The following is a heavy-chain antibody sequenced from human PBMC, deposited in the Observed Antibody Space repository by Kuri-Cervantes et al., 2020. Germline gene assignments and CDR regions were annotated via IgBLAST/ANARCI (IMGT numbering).Heavy chain of an antibody. CDR3: AHLNDYDYIWGSYRLDAFDI. V-gene: IGHV2-5*02. D-gene: IGHD3-16*02. CDR1: GFSLSTSEVG. Sequence: SGPTLVKPTQTLTLTCTFSGFSLSTSEVGVGWIRQPPGKDLEWLALIYWDDDKRYSPSLRSRLTITKDTSKNQVVLTMTNMDPVDTATYYCAHLNDYDYIWGSYRLDAFDIWGQGTMVTVSS. J-gene: IGHJ3*02. CDR2: IYWDDDK.